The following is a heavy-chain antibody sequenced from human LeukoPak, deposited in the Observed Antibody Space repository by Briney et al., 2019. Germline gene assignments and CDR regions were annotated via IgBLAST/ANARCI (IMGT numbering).Heavy chain of an antibody. Sequence: ASVKVSCKASGYSFCTYGEAWVLHATGQGFEGLGWFSGYNGNAGYVQKFQDRVTMTTDTSTTTAYMELRSLRSDDTAVYFCARCPYLEWLTIDYWGRGTLVTVSS. CDR3: ARCPYLEWLTIDY. CDR1: GYSFCTYG. J-gene: IGHJ4*02. CDR2: FSGYNGNA. D-gene: IGHD3-9*01. V-gene: IGHV1-18*01.